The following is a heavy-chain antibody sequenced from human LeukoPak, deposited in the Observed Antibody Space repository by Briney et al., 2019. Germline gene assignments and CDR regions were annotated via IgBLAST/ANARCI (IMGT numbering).Heavy chain of an antibody. CDR1: GFTLSDYW. CDR3: ARDSLGGSGSYYGAFDI. Sequence: PGGSLRLSCAASGFTLSDYWMTWVRQAPGKGLEWVAQIKEDGSETYYVDSLKGRFTISRDNARNSLFLQMNSLRAEDTAVYYCARDSLGGSGSYYGAFDIRGQGTMVTVSS. V-gene: IGHV3-7*01. J-gene: IGHJ3*02. CDR2: IKEDGSET. D-gene: IGHD3-10*01.